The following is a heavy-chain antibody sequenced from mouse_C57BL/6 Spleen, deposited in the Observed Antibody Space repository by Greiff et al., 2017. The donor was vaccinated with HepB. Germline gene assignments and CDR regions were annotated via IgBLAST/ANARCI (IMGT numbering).Heavy chain of an antibody. CDR2: IYPSDSET. D-gene: IGHD1-1*01. Sequence: VQVQQPGAELVRPGSSVKLSCKASGYTFTSYWMDWVKQRPGQGLEWIGNIYPSDSETHYNQKFKDKATLTVDKSSSTAYMQLSSLTSEDSAVYYCARFTTVVENYFDYWGQGTTLTVSS. CDR3: ARFTTVVENYFDY. J-gene: IGHJ2*01. CDR1: GYTFTSYW. V-gene: IGHV1-61*01.